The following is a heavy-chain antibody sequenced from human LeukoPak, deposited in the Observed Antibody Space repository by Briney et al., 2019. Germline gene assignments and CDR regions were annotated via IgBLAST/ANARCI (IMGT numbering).Heavy chain of an antibody. Sequence: GGSLRLSCAASGFTFSSYDMHWVRQATGKGLEWVSAIGTAGDTYYPGSVKGRFTISRENAKNSLYLQMNSLGAGDTAVYYCARSLLAGTRGAFDIWGQGTMVTVSS. CDR2: IGTAGDT. J-gene: IGHJ3*02. D-gene: IGHD6-19*01. CDR1: GFTFSSYD. CDR3: ARSLLAGTRGAFDI. V-gene: IGHV3-13*04.